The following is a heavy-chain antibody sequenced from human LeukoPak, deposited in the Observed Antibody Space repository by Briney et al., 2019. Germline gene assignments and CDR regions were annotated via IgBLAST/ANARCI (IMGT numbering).Heavy chain of an antibody. J-gene: IGHJ4*02. CDR3: ARVPTYYYGSGSLSGREY. CDR1: GGSISSSNW. D-gene: IGHD3-10*01. Sequence: SETLSLTCAVSGGSISSSNWWSLVRQPPGKGLEWIGEIYHSGSTNYNPSLKSRVTISVDKSKNQFSLKLSSVTAADTAVYYCARVPTYYYGSGSLSGREYWGQGTLVTVSS. CDR2: IYHSGST. V-gene: IGHV4-4*02.